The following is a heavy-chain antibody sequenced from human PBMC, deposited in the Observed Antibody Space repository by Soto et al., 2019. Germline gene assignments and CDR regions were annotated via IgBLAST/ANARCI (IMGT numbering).Heavy chain of an antibody. CDR1: GYTLTEFS. V-gene: IGHV1-24*01. CDR3: ATRPNYYGSGVYYFDY. Sequence: ASVKVSCKVSGYTLTEFSMHWVRQAPGTGLEWMGGFDPEDGETIYAQKFQGRVTMTEDTSTDTAYMELSSLRSEDTAVYYCATRPNYYGSGVYYFDYWGQGTLVTVSS. J-gene: IGHJ4*02. CDR2: FDPEDGET. D-gene: IGHD3-10*01.